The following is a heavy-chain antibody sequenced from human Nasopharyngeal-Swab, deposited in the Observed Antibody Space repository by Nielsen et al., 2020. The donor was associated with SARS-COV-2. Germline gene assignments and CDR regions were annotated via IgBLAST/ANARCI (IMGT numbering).Heavy chain of an antibody. J-gene: IGHJ4*02. CDR1: GFTFSSYG. CDR3: ARDHYSSSSGPSNFDY. CDR2: ISYDGSNE. Sequence: GESLKISCAASGFTFSSYGMHWVRQAPGKGLEWVAVISYDGSNEYYADSVKGRFTISRDNSKNTLYLQMNSLRVEDTAVYYCARDHYSSSSGPSNFDYWGQGTLVTVSS. V-gene: IGHV3-30*03. D-gene: IGHD6-6*01.